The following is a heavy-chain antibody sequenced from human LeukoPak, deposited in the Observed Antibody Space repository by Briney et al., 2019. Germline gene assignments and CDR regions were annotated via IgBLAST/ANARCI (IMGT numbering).Heavy chain of an antibody. J-gene: IGHJ4*02. CDR3: AKGYGSGSYYNARFDY. V-gene: IGHV3-9*01. CDR2: ISWNSGSI. D-gene: IGHD3-10*01. CDR1: GFTFDDYA. Sequence: GGSLRLSCAASGFTFDDYAMHWVRQAPGKGLEWVSGISWNSGSIGYADSVKGRFTISRDNAKNSLYLQMNSLRAVDTALYYCAKGYGSGSYYNARFDYWGQGTLVTVSS.